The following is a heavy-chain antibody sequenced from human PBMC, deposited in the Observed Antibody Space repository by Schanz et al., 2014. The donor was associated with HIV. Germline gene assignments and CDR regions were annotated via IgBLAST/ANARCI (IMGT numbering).Heavy chain of an antibody. CDR3: ARDSDYGGISQVDY. J-gene: IGHJ4*02. CDR2: INHSGTTS. Sequence: VQLVESGGGLVKPGGSLRLSCAASGFTFSTNWMSWVRQAPGKGLEWVSSINHSGTTSYYADSVKGRFTISRDNAKNSLYLQLKSLRAEDTAVYYCARDSDYGGISQVDYWGQGTLVTVSS. CDR1: GFTFSTNW. V-gene: IGHV3-11*01. D-gene: IGHD4-17*01.